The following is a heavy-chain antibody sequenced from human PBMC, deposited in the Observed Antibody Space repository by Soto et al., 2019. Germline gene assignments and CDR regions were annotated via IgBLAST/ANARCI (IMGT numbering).Heavy chain of an antibody. J-gene: IGHJ4*02. Sequence: EVQLLESGGGLVQPGGSLRLSCAASGFTFSSYAMSWVRQAPGKGLEWVSAISGSGGSTYYADSVKGRFTISRDNSKNTLYLQMNSLRAEDTAVYYCALKGGYSGYDPQYYFDYWGQGTLVTVSS. CDR3: ALKGGYSGYDPQYYFDY. D-gene: IGHD5-12*01. CDR2: ISGSGGST. CDR1: GFTFSSYA. V-gene: IGHV3-23*01.